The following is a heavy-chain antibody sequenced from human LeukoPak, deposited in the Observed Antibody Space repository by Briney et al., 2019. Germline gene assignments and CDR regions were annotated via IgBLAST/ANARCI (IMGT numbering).Heavy chain of an antibody. Sequence: GGSLRLSCAASGFTFSSYSMNWVRQAPGKGLEWVSSISSSSSYIYYADSVKGRFTISRDNAKNSLYLQMNSLRAEDTAVYYCARGALWFGEPAAFDIWGQGTMVTVSS. CDR3: ARGALWFGEPAAFDI. CDR2: ISSSSSYI. V-gene: IGHV3-21*01. CDR1: GFTFSSYS. D-gene: IGHD3-10*01. J-gene: IGHJ3*02.